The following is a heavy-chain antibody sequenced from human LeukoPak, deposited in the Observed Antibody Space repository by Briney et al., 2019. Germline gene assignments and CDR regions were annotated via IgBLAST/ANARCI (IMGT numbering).Heavy chain of an antibody. V-gene: IGHV1-69*04. Sequence: ASVKVSCKASGGTFSSYAISWVRPAPGQGLEWMGRIIPILGIANYAQKFQGRVTITADKSTSTAYMELSSLRSEDTAVYYCARASIAVAKPFDYWGQGTLVTVSS. D-gene: IGHD6-19*01. CDR2: IIPILGIA. J-gene: IGHJ4*02. CDR1: GGTFSSYA. CDR3: ARASIAVAKPFDY.